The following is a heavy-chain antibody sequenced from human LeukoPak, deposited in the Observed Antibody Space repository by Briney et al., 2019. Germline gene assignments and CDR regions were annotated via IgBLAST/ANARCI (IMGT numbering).Heavy chain of an antibody. J-gene: IGHJ6*02. CDR1: GGSISSYY. Sequence: NASETLSLTCTVSGGSISSYYWSWIRQPPGKGLEWIGYIYYSGSTNYNPSLKSRVTISVDTSKNQFSLKLSSVTAADTAVYYCARHLAAPYGMDVWGQGTTVTVSS. V-gene: IGHV4-59*08. CDR3: ARHLAAPYGMDV. CDR2: IYYSGST. D-gene: IGHD6-13*01.